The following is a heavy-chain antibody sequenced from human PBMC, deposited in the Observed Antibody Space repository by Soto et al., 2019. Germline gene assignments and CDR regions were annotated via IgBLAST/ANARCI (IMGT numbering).Heavy chain of an antibody. D-gene: IGHD3-10*01. CDR2: IIPIFGTA. CDR3: AREDYGSGSYYDY. J-gene: IGHJ4*02. V-gene: IGHV1-69*13. Sequence: GASVKVSCKASGCTFSSYAISWVRQAPGQGLEWMGGIIPIFGTANYAQKFQGRVTITADESTSTAYMELSSLRSEDTAVYYCAREDYGSGSYYDYWGQGTLVTVSS. CDR1: GCTFSSYA.